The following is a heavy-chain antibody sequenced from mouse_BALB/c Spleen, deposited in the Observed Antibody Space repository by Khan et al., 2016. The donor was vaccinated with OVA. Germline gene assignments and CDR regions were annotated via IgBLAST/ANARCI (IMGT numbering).Heavy chain of an antibody. Sequence: QIQLVQSGPELKKPGETVKISCKASGYTFTNYGMNWVKQSPGKALKWMGWINTYTGEPTYADDFKGRFVFSLETSASTAYFQINNLKNEDTATYFCARPPYFSYTLDHWGQGTSVTVSS. CDR1: GYTFTNYG. D-gene: IGHD2-10*01. CDR3: ARPPYFSYTLDH. V-gene: IGHV9-3-1*01. CDR2: INTYTGEP. J-gene: IGHJ4*01.